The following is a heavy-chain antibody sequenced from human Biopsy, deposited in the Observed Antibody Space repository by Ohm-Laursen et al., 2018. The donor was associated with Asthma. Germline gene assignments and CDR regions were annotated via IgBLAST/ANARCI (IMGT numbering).Heavy chain of an antibody. CDR1: GYTFNSAG. D-gene: IGHD3-10*01. CDR2: TSVYNGNT. V-gene: IGHV1-18*01. J-gene: IGHJ6*02. CDR3: ARAVDYSHYYGIDV. Sequence: GASVKVSCKTSGYTFNSAGITWVRQAPGQGLEWMGWTSVYNGNTKVAQKLQDRVTMITDTSTSTAYMELRSLRSDDTAVYFCARAVDYSHYYGIDVWDQGTTVTVS.